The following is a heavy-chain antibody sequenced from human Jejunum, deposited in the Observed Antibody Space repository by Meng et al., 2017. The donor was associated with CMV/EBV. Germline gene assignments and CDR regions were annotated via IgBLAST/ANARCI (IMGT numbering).Heavy chain of an antibody. J-gene: IGHJ4*02. CDR3: ARDSPLDGYSLLDY. D-gene: IGHD5-24*01. Sequence: QVRLVQSGSELTQPGASVKVSCRPSGYTFTSYAINWVRQAPGQGPDWMGWIDPNTGNPTYDQGFTGRFVFSLDTSVSTAYLQINSLRADDTAVYYCARDSPLDGYSLLDYWGQGTLVTVSS. CDR2: IDPNTGNP. V-gene: IGHV7-4-1*02. CDR1: GYTFTSYA.